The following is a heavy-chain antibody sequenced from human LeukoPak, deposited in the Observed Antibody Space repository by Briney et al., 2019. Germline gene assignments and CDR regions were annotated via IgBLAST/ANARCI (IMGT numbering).Heavy chain of an antibody. J-gene: IGHJ3*02. V-gene: IGHV3-9*01. CDR1: GFTFSSYW. Sequence: GGSLRLSCAASGFTFSSYWMSWARQAPGKGLEWVSGISWNSGSIGYADSVKGRFTISRDNAKNSLYLQMNSLRAEDTALYYCAKAPSGGWYQDDAFDIWGQGTMVTVSS. CDR2: ISWNSGSI. CDR3: AKAPSGGWYQDDAFDI. D-gene: IGHD6-19*01.